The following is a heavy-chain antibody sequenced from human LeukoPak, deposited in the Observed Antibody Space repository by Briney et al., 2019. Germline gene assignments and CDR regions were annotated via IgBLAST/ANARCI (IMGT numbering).Heavy chain of an antibody. D-gene: IGHD5-12*01. CDR1: GGTFSSYA. CDR2: IIPIFGTA. Sequence: SVKVSCKASGGTFSSYAISWVRQAPGQGLEWMGGIIPIFGTANYAQKFQGRVTITTDESTSTAYMELSSLRSEDTAVYYCARSAGVATITPFDYWGQGTLVTVSS. V-gene: IGHV1-69*05. J-gene: IGHJ4*02. CDR3: ARSAGVATITPFDY.